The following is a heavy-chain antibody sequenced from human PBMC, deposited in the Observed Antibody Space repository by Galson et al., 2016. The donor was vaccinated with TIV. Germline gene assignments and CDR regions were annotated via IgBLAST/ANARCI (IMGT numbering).Heavy chain of an antibody. V-gene: IGHV1-69*13. CDR1: GGIFNNHA. CDR3: ARPHPYYYEDFSGRILPHFFDF. J-gene: IGHJ4*02. CDR2: IIPFFNKP. D-gene: IGHD3-22*01. Sequence: SVKVSCKASGGIFNNHAITWLRQAPGQGLEWMGTIIPFFNKPTYAQSFQNRVTITADESTTTAYLKLSSLRSDDTAVYFCARPHPYYYEDFSGRILPHFFDFWGQ.